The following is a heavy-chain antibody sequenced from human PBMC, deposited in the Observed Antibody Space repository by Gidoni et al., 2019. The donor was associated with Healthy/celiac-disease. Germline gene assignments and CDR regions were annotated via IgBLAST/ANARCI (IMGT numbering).Heavy chain of an antibody. D-gene: IGHD3-3*01. Sequence: QVQLQDSGPGLVKPSDTLSLTSAVPGYSISRSNWWGWIRQPPGKGLEWIGYTYYSGSTYYNPSLKSRVTMTVDTSKNQFSRKLRAVPAGDTAVYYWARGVGVDLWSGYPLNWFDPWGQGTLVTVSS. CDR1: GYSISRSNW. CDR2: TYYSGST. CDR3: ARGVGVDLWSGYPLNWFDP. V-gene: IGHV4-28*01. J-gene: IGHJ5*02.